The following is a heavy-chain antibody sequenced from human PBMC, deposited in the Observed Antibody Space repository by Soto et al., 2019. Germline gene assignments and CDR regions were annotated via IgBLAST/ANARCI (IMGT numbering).Heavy chain of an antibody. CDR1: GFTFSNAW. CDR3: TPESDGTMIVVRFDC. CDR2: IKSKTDGGTT. J-gene: IGHJ4*01. V-gene: IGHV3-15*07. Sequence: EVQLVESGGGLVKPGGSLRLSCAASGFTFSNAWINWVRQAPGKGLEWVGRIKSKTDGGTTDFAAPVKGRFAITREDSKNMVDLQMSSLKAEDAGIYYCTPESDGTMIVVRFDCWGNGTLVTVTS. D-gene: IGHD3-22*01.